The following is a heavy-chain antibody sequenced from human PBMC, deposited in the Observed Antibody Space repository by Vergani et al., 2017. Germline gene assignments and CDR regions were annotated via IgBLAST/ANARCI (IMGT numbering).Heavy chain of an antibody. V-gene: IGHV3-48*03. CDR2: ISSSGSTI. CDR1: GFTFSSYE. J-gene: IGHJ4*02. D-gene: IGHD4-17*01. Sequence: EVQLVESGGGLVQPGGSLRLSCAASGFTFSSYEMNWVRQAPGKGLEWVSYISSSGSTIYYADSVKGRFTISRDNAKNSLYLQMNSLRAEDTAVYYCARDRSPMTTVTMGPYWGQGTLVTVSS. CDR3: ARDRSPMTTVTMGPY.